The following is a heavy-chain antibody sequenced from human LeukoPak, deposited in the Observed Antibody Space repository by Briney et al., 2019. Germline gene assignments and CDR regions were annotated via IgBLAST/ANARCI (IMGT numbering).Heavy chain of an antibody. D-gene: IGHD3-16*02. CDR3: GRWGVGGIYRYWNY. Sequence: SETLSLTCAVYGGSFSGYYWSWIRQPPGKGLEWIGEINHSGSTNYNPSLKSRVTISVDTSKNQFSLKLSSVTAADTAVYYCGRWGVGGIYRYWNYGGQDPRVTVPS. CDR1: GGSFSGYY. V-gene: IGHV4-34*01. CDR2: INHSGST. J-gene: IGHJ4*02.